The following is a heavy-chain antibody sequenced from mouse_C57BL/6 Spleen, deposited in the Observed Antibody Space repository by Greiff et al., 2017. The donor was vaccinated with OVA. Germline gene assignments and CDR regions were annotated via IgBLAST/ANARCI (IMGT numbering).Heavy chain of an antibody. J-gene: IGHJ2*01. D-gene: IGHD2-3*01. Sequence: EVQLVESGPGLVKPSQSLSLTCSVTGYSITSGYYWNWIRQFPGNKLEWMGYISYDGSNNYNPSLKNRISITRDTSKNQFFLKLNSVTTEDTATYYCARDLFDGYYFDYWGQGTTLTVSS. V-gene: IGHV3-6*01. CDR2: ISYDGSN. CDR1: GYSITSGYY. CDR3: ARDLFDGYYFDY.